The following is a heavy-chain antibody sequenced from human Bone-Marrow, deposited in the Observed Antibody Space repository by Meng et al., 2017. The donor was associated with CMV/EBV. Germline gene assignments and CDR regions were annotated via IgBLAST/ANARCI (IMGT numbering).Heavy chain of an antibody. CDR1: GYTFTGYY. D-gene: IGHD3-10*01. V-gene: IGHV1-2*02. CDR3: ARFERRSRLDSGSSFDY. J-gene: IGHJ4*02. CDR2: INPNSGGT. Sequence: ASVKVSCKASGYTFTGYYIHWVRQAPGQGLEWMGWINPNSGGTNYAQKFQGRVTMTRDTSISTAYMELSRLRSDDTAVYYCARFERRSRLDSGSSFDYWGQGTLVTVSS.